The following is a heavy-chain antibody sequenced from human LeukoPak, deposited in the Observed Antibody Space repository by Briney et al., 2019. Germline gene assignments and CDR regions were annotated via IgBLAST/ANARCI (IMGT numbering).Heavy chain of an antibody. Sequence: SETLSLTCAVSGGSISSSLYYWGWIRQPPGKGLEWIVTIYYSGSTYYNPSLKSRITISIDTSKNQFSLRMTSVTAADTAVYYCARHLAESWLPGGGDYWGQGTLVTVSS. J-gene: IGHJ4*02. V-gene: IGHV4-39*01. D-gene: IGHD5-24*01. CDR3: ARHLAESWLPGGGDY. CDR2: IYYSGST. CDR1: GGSISSSLYY.